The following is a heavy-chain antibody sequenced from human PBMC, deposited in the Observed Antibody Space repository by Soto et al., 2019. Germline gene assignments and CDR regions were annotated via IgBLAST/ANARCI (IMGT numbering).Heavy chain of an antibody. J-gene: IGHJ4*02. V-gene: IGHV3-23*01. D-gene: IGHD3-9*01. Sequence: PGGSLSLSCATSGFTFSRYAMTWVRQAPGKGLEWVSTISINGRTTSYSDSVKGRFTISRDNSKNTLFLQMKVLGAEDTAFYYCANVREVRYVDFFFLSEGGDFWGQGTLVTVPS. CDR1: GFTFSRYA. CDR3: ANVREVRYVDFFFLSEGGDF. CDR2: ISINGRTT.